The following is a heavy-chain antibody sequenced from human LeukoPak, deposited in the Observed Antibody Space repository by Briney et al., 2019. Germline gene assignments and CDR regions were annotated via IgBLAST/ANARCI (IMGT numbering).Heavy chain of an antibody. Sequence: SPTLSLTCTFTGRSISSGSYDSSWIRQPAGKGLEWIGRIYTSVSTNYNPSPERRVPISVDTSKNPFSLKLSSLTPAHTAVYYCARHAISTFDYWRQGTLVTVSS. D-gene: IGHD2-2*01. J-gene: IGHJ4*02. CDR1: GRSISSGSYD. CDR3: ARHAISTFDY. V-gene: IGHV4-61*02. CDR2: IYTSVST.